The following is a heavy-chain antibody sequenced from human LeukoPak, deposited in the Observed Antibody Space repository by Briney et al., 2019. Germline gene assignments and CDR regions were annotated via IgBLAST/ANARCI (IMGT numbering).Heavy chain of an antibody. CDR3: ARDQGPKWLLLNLFDY. D-gene: IGHD3-22*01. CDR2: ISYDGSNK. V-gene: IGHV3-30*03. Sequence: GGSLRLSCAASGFTFSSYGMHWVRQAPGKGLEWVAVISYDGSNKYYADSVKGRFTISRDNSKNTLYLQMNSLRAEDTAVYYCARDQGPKWLLLNLFDYWGQGTLVTVSS. CDR1: GFTFSSYG. J-gene: IGHJ4*02.